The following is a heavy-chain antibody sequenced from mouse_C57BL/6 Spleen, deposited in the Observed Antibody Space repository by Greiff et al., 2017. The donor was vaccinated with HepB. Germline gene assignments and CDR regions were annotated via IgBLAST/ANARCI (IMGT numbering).Heavy chain of an antibody. Sequence: EVQVVESGAELVRPGASVKLSCTASGFNIKDDYMHWVKQRPEQGLEWIGWIDPENGDTEYASKFQGKATITADTSSNTAYLQLSSLTSEDTAVYYCTTKGSSGPFDYWGQGTTLTVSS. CDR3: TTKGSSGPFDY. CDR1: GFNIKDDY. D-gene: IGHD1-3*01. CDR2: IDPENGDT. J-gene: IGHJ2*01. V-gene: IGHV14-4*01.